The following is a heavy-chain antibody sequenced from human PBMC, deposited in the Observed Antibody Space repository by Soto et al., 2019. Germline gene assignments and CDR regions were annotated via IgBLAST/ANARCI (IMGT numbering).Heavy chain of an antibody. J-gene: IGHJ6*01. CDR3: ARIERLGHYYYYGMEV. CDR2: IYYSGST. CDR1: GVSVISGSYY. Sequence: SETLSLTCTVSGVSVISGSYYWSWIRQPPGKGLEWIGYIYYSGSTNYNPSLKSRVTISVDTSKNQFSLKLSSVTAADTAVYYCARIERLGHYYYYGMEVWGQGTTVYVAS. D-gene: IGHD3-16*01. V-gene: IGHV4-61*01.